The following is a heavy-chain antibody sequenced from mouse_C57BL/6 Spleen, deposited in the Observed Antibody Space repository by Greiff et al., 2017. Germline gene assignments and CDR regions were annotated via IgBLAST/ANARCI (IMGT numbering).Heavy chain of an antibody. V-gene: IGHV1-50*01. J-gene: IGHJ2*01. CDR1: GYTFTSYW. CDR3: ARSGSYGNYFYYFDY. Sequence: VKLQQPGAELVKPGASVKLSCKASGYTFTSYWMQWVKQRPGQGLEWIGEIDPSDSYTNYNQKFKGKATLTVDTSSSTAYMQLSSLTSEDSAVYYCARSGSYGNYFYYFDYWGQGTTLTVSS. D-gene: IGHD2-1*01. CDR2: IDPSDSYT.